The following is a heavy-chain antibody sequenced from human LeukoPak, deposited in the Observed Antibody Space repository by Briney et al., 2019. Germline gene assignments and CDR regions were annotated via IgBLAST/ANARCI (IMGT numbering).Heavy chain of an antibody. Sequence: GASVKVSCKASGYTFTSYGISWVRQAPGQGLEWMGWISAYNGNTNYAQKLQGRVTMTTDTSTSTAYMELRSLRSDDTAVYYCARADCDLGYYYYMDVWGKGTTVTVSS. CDR1: GYTFTSYG. V-gene: IGHV1-18*01. J-gene: IGHJ6*03. CDR3: ARADCDLGYYYYMDV. CDR2: ISAYNGNT. D-gene: IGHD2-21*01.